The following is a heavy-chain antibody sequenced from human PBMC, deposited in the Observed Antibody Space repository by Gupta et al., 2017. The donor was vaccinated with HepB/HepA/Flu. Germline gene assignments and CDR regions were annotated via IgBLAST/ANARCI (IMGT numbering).Heavy chain of an antibody. CDR1: GLTVSDNY. CDR2: IYSGGAT. Sequence: EVQLVDSGGGLVQPGGSLRLSCAASGLTVSDNYMSWVCQAPGKGLEWVALIYSGGATYDADSVKGRFTVSRDSFKNTLSLQMNSLRAEDTAVYFWASDTDSWFRADPWGQGTLVTVSS. CDR3: ASDTDSWFRADP. V-gene: IGHV3-66*01. J-gene: IGHJ5*02. D-gene: IGHD3-10*01.